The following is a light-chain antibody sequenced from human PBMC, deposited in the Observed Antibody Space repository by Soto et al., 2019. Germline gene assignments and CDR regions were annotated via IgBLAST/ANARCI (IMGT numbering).Light chain of an antibody. CDR2: GTS. J-gene: IGKJ5*01. Sequence: EIVIRESPGARAVSSVETATLSCRASQSVSSNLAWYQQKPGQAPRLLIYGTSTRATGIPARFSGSGSGIDLTLTISRLQPADFATHYCQPSYSTPITFGHGTLLEIK. CDR3: QPSYSTPIT. V-gene: IGKV3-15*01. CDR1: QSVSSN.